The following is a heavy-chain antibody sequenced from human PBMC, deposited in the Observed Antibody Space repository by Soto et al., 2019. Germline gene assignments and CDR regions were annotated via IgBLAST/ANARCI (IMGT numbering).Heavy chain of an antibody. D-gene: IGHD3-3*01. CDR2: IYYSGST. V-gene: IGHV4-59*08. J-gene: IGHJ3*02. CDR3: ARQEAITIFGVVIIGAFDI. Sequence: SETLSLTCTVSGGSISSYYWSWIRQPPGKGLEWIGYIYYSGSTNYNPSLKSRVTISVDTSKNQFSLKLSSVTAADTAVYYCARQEAITIFGVVIIGAFDIWGQGTMVTVSS. CDR1: GGSISSYY.